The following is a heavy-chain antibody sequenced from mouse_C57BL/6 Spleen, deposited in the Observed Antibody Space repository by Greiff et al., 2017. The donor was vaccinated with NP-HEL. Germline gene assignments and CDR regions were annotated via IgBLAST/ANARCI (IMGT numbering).Heavy chain of an antibody. J-gene: IGHJ3*01. CDR2: IYPRDGST. Sequence: VQGVESGPELVKPGASVKLSCKASGYTFTSYDINWVKQRPGQGLEWIGWIYPRDGSTKYNEKFKGKATLTVDTSSSTAYMELHSLTSEDSAVYFCARSGDYERSWFAYWGQGTLVTVSA. CDR1: GYTFTSYD. CDR3: ARSGDYERSWFAY. V-gene: IGHV1-85*01. D-gene: IGHD2-4*01.